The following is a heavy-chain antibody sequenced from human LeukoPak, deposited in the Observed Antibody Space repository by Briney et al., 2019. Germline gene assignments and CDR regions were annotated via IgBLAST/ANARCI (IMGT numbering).Heavy chain of an antibody. Sequence: GASVKVSCKASGYTFTGYYMHWVRQAPGQGIEWMGWINPNSGSTNYAQKFQGRVTMTRDTSFSTAYMELSRLSSDDTAVYYCARIGKQLNWFDPWGQGTLVTVSS. CDR3: ARIGKQLNWFDP. CDR2: INPNSGST. CDR1: GYTFTGYY. V-gene: IGHV1-2*02. D-gene: IGHD6-13*01. J-gene: IGHJ5*02.